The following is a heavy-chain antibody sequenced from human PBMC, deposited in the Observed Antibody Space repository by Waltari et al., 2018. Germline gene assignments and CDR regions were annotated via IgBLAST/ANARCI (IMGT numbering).Heavy chain of an antibody. CDR3: VRPGSTVTPRAFDI. V-gene: IGHV4-39*01. CDR1: GGSIGSSYN. Sequence: QLQLQESGPGLVNPSETLSLNCTSSGGSIGSSYNWACVRQAPGKGLEWVGTMYYSGATSNNPSLDSRLSMSIDTSKNLFSLKLSSVTATDTAVYFCVRPGSTVTPRAFDIWGQGIKVTVSS. D-gene: IGHD4-17*01. J-gene: IGHJ3*02. CDR2: MYYSGAT.